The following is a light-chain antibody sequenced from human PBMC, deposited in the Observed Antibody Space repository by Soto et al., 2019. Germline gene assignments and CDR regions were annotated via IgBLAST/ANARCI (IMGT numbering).Light chain of an antibody. CDR2: KAS. CDR1: QTISSW. CDR3: QQYGSSPPIT. V-gene: IGKV1-5*03. Sequence: DIQMTQSPSILSGSVGDRVTITCRASQTISSWLAWYQQKPGKAPKLLIYKASTLKSGVPSRFSGSGSGTDFTLTISSLEPEDFAVYYCQQYGSSPPITFGQGTRLEIK. J-gene: IGKJ5*01.